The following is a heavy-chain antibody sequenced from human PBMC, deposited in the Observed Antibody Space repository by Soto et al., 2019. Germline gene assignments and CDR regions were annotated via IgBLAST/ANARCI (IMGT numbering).Heavy chain of an antibody. J-gene: IGHJ4*02. Sequence: GGSLRHSCAASGFTFSSYAMSWVRQAPGKGLEWVSAISGSGGSTYYADSVKGRFTISRDNSKNTLYLQMNSLRAEDTAVYYCANCGITGTTYAFDYWGQGTLVTVSS. V-gene: IGHV3-23*01. CDR1: GFTFSSYA. CDR3: ANCGITGTTYAFDY. CDR2: ISGSGGST. D-gene: IGHD1-7*01.